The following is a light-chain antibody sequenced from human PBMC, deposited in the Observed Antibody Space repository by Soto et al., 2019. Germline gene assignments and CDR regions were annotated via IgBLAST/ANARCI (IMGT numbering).Light chain of an antibody. CDR2: KAS. CDR1: QSISSW. Sequence: DIQMTQSPSTLSASVGDIGTITCLASQSISSWLAWYQQKPGKAPKLLIYKASSLESGVPSRFSGSGSGTEFTLTISSLQPDDFATYYCQQYNSYPWTFGQGTKVDIK. CDR3: QQYNSYPWT. V-gene: IGKV1-5*03. J-gene: IGKJ1*01.